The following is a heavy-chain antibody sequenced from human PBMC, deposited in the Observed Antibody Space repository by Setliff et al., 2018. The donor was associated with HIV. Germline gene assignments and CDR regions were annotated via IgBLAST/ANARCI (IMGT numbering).Heavy chain of an antibody. D-gene: IGHD3-10*01. J-gene: IGHJ4*02. CDR3: ARGSPIVWFGEFLYPEIDY. V-gene: IGHV1-69*13. Sequence: GASVKVSCKASGDTFSTFAIIWVRQAPGQGLEWMGGIIPKSNTPDYAQIFKGRLTITADESTSTAHMELVGLTSEDTAVYYCARGSPIVWFGEFLYPEIDYWGQGSLVTSPQ. CDR1: GDTFSTFA. CDR2: IIPKSNTP.